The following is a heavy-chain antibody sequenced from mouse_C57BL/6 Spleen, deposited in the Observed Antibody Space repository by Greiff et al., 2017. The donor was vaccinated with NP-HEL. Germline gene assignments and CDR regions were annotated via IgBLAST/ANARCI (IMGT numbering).Heavy chain of an antibody. Sequence: QVQLQQPGAELVKPGASVKLSCKASGYTFTSYWMHWVKQRPGRGLEWIGRIDPNSGGTKYNEKFKGKATLTVDKPSSTAYMQLSSLTSEDSAVYYCARGTYYYGSSYWYFDVWGTGTTVTVSS. CDR2: IDPNSGGT. D-gene: IGHD1-1*01. J-gene: IGHJ1*03. CDR1: GYTFTSYW. CDR3: ARGTYYYGSSYWYFDV. V-gene: IGHV1-72*01.